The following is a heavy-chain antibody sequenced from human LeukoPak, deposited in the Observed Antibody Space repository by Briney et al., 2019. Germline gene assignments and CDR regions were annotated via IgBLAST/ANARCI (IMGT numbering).Heavy chain of an antibody. CDR2: ISYDGSNK. V-gene: IGHV3-30-3*01. D-gene: IGHD3-16*02. J-gene: IGHJ4*02. Sequence: GRSLRLSCAASGFTFSSYAMHWVRQAPGKGLEWVAVISYDGSNKYYADSVKGRFTISRDNSKNTLYLQMNSLRAEDTAVYYCARDPFPPNYDYVWGSYRLDFDYWGQGTLVTVSS. CDR1: GFTFSSYA. CDR3: ARDPFPPNYDYVWGSYRLDFDY.